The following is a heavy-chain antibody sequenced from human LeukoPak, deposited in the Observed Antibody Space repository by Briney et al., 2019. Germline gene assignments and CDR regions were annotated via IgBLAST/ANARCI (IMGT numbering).Heavy chain of an antibody. Sequence: ESLSLTCTVSGGSISSHYGSWIRQPPGKGLEWIGYIYYSGSTNYNPSLKRRVTISVDTSKNQFSLKLSSVTAADTAVYYCARTVVPAATPGFDPWGQGTLVTVSS. D-gene: IGHD2-2*01. V-gene: IGHV4-59*11. CDR1: GGSISSHY. J-gene: IGHJ5*02. CDR3: ARTVVPAATPGFDP. CDR2: IYYSGST.